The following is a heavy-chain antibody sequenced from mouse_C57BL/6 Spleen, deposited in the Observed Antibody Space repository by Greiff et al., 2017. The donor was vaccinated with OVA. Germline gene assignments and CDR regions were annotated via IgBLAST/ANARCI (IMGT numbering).Heavy chain of an antibody. V-gene: IGHV1-69*01. CDR3: ARGSYGGVYYAMDY. J-gene: IGHJ4*01. CDR2: IDPSDSYT. CDR1: GYTFTSYW. Sequence: VQLQQSGAELVMPGASVKLSCKASGYTFTSYWMHWVKQRPGQGLEWIGEIDPSDSYTNYNQKFKGKSTLTVDKSSSTAYMQLSSLTSEDSAVYYCARGSYGGVYYAMDYWGQGTSVTVSS. D-gene: IGHD1-1*02.